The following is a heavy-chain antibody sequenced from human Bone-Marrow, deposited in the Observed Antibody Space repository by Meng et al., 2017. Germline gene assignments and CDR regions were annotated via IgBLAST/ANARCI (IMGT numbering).Heavy chain of an antibody. Sequence: QVQLQESGPGLVKPSQTLALTCTVSGGSISSVDYFWGWIRQPPGQGLGWIGYIYHSGSTYYTPSLESRVTISVDTSKNQFSLKLSSVTAADTAVYYCARVKRWLQRGFELDPWGQGTLVTVSS. V-gene: IGHV4-30-4*08. D-gene: IGHD5-24*01. CDR3: ARVKRWLQRGFELDP. CDR2: IYHSGST. J-gene: IGHJ5*02. CDR1: GGSISSVDYF.